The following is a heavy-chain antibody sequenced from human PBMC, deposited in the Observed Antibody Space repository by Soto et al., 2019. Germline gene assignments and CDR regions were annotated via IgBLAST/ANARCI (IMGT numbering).Heavy chain of an antibody. CDR3: ARDSPIGSTFSGYDAIDS. V-gene: IGHV1-69*08. J-gene: IGHJ4*02. Sequence: QVQLVQSGAEVKKPGSSVKVSCKASEGTFSTSTFTWVRQAPGQGLEWMGRTIPLLNVADYAQDFQGRLTITADKSTSTTYMELTSLTSKDTAVYYCARDSPIGSTFSGYDAIDSWGQGTLVTVSS. D-gene: IGHD5-12*01. CDR2: TIPLLNVA. CDR1: EGTFSTST.